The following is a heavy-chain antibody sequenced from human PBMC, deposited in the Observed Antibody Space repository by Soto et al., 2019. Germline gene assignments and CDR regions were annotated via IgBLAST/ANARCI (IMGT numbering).Heavy chain of an antibody. CDR1: GGSFSGYY. Sequence: QVQVKQWGAGLLKPSETLSLTCAVYGGSFSGYYWGWIRQPPGRGLEWLGEINPSGSTNYNPTLKRRVTISVDTSKNHIALKFSSVTAADPAVYYCARAQSIRRVIIVPYYFDYWGQGTLVTVSS. V-gene: IGHV4-34*01. CDR3: ARAQSIRRVIIVPYYFDY. J-gene: IGHJ4*02. CDR2: INPSGST. D-gene: IGHD3-10*01.